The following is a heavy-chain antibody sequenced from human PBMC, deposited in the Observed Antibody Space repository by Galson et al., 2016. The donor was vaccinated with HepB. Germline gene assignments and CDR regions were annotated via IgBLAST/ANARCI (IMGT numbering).Heavy chain of an antibody. CDR2: FDPEDGEI. J-gene: IGHJ4*02. CDR1: GCTLTELS. Sequence: SVKVSCKVSGCTLTELSMQWVRQAPGKGLEWMGGFDPEDGEITHAQEFQGRVTMTEDTSTDTAYMELSSLRSEDTAVYSCAVGYSYGSYYFDYWGQGTLVTVSS. D-gene: IGHD5-18*01. CDR3: AVGYSYGSYYFDY. V-gene: IGHV1-24*01.